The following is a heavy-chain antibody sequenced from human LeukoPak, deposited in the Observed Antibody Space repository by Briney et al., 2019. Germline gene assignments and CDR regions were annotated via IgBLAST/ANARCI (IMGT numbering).Heavy chain of an antibody. V-gene: IGHV3-23*01. CDR3: AKSLGASYYDFWSGYHKIYYFYGMDV. Sequence: PGGALRLSCVASGVTFSSYAMSWVRQAPGKGLEWVSSISGSGGSTYYADSVKGRFTISRDNSKNTLYLQVNSLRAEDTAVYYCAKSLGASYYDFWSGYHKIYYFYGMDVWGQGTTVTVSS. CDR1: GVTFSSYA. CDR2: ISGSGGST. J-gene: IGHJ6*02. D-gene: IGHD3-3*01.